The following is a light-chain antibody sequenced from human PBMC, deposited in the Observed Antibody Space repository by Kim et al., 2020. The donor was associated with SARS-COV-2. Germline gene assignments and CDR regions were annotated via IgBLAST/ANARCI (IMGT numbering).Light chain of an antibody. CDR3: NSRDSSGNRYV. J-gene: IGLJ1*01. Sequence: FVQEIRLTSQGGSLRTYYASWYHQKPGQAPVLFIYCKHNRPSGIPDRFSGSVSGTPASLTITGAQAEDEAVYYCNSRDSSGNRYVFGTGTKVTVL. V-gene: IGLV3-19*01. CDR2: CKH. CDR1: SLRTYY.